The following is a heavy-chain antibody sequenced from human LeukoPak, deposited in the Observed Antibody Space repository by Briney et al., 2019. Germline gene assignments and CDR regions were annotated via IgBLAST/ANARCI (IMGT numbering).Heavy chain of an antibody. Sequence: KPSETLSLTCTVSGGSISSYYWSWIRQPPGKGLEWIGYIYYSGSINYNPSLKSRVTISVDTSKNQFSLKLSSVTAADTAVYYCARQSNTALGADAFDIWGQGTMVTVSS. CDR1: GGSISSYY. CDR3: ARQSNTALGADAFDI. V-gene: IGHV4-59*08. D-gene: IGHD5-18*01. CDR2: IYYSGSI. J-gene: IGHJ3*02.